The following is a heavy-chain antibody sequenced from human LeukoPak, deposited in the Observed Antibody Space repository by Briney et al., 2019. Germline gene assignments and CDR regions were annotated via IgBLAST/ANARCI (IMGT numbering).Heavy chain of an antibody. D-gene: IGHD3-10*02. J-gene: IGHJ6*04. CDR2: ISGSGDST. CDR1: GFTFSSYA. V-gene: IGHV3-23*01. CDR3: AELGITTIGGV. Sequence: GGSLRLSCAASGFTFSSYAMSWVRQTPGKGLEWVSAISGSGDSTYYADSVKGRFTISRDNAKNSLYLQMNSLRAEDTAVYYCAELGITTIGGVWGKGTTVTISS.